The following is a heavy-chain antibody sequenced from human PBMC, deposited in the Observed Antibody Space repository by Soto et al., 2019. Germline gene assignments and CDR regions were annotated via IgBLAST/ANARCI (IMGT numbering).Heavy chain of an antibody. J-gene: IGHJ4*02. CDR3: ASGRGDFAY. CDR2: INGDGSST. V-gene: IGHV3-74*01. CDR1: GFTFSGNW. Sequence: GGSLRLSCAASGFTFSGNWMHWVRQAPGKGLVWVSRINGDGSSTTYADAVKGRFTISRDNAKNTLYLQMSSLRAGDTAEYYGASGRGDFAYWGQGTPVTVSS.